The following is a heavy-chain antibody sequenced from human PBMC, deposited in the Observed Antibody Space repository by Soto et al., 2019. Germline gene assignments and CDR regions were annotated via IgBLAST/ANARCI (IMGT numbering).Heavy chain of an antibody. CDR3: ARDSPGRYYYYYMDV. CDR2: INAGNGNT. D-gene: IGHD2-8*02. Sequence: ASVKVSCKASGYTFTSYAMHWVRQAPGQRLEWMGWINAGNGNTKYSQKFQGRVTITRDTSASTAYMELSSLRSEDTAVYYCARDSPGRYYYYYMDVWGKGTTVTVSS. CDR1: GYTFTSYA. J-gene: IGHJ6*03. V-gene: IGHV1-3*01.